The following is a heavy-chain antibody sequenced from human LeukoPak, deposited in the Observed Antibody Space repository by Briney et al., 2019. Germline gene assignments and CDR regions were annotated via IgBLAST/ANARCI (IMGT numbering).Heavy chain of an antibody. Sequence: PGGSLRLSCAASGFTFSSYSMNWVRQAPGKGLEWVSSISSSSSYIYYADSVKGRFTISRDNAKNSLYLQMNSLRAEDTAVYYCARAGYGDSRTYYYSGMDVWGQGTTVTVSS. V-gene: IGHV3-21*01. D-gene: IGHD4-17*01. CDR2: ISSSSSYI. J-gene: IGHJ6*02. CDR3: ARAGYGDSRTYYYSGMDV. CDR1: GFTFSSYS.